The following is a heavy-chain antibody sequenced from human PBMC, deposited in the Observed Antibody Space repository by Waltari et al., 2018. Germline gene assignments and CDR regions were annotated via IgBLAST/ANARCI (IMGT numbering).Heavy chain of an antibody. CDR1: GFTFSNFW. CDR2: INGDGQII. Sequence: EVQLVESVGGLVQPGGSLRLSCSASGFTFSNFWIHWVRHSPGKGLMWVSRINGDGQIITYADSVKGRFTISRDNAKSTLYLQMNSLRVEDTGLYYCARDRLTPSSPGDNFDHWGQGTLVTVSP. D-gene: IGHD6-6*01. CDR3: ARDRLTPSSPGDNFDH. J-gene: IGHJ4*02. V-gene: IGHV3-74*01.